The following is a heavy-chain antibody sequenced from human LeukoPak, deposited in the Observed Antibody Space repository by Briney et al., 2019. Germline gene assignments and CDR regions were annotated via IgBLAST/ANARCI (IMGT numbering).Heavy chain of an antibody. CDR1: GFTFSTYC. Sequence: GGSLRLSCAASGFTFSTYCMHWVRQAPGKGPMWVSRICPDGTVTNYADSVKARFIISRDNARNTVYLQMNSLRVEDTAVYYCVRDFRSADYWGRGTLVTVSS. V-gene: IGHV3-74*01. CDR3: VRDFRSADY. J-gene: IGHJ4*02. CDR2: ICPDGTVT.